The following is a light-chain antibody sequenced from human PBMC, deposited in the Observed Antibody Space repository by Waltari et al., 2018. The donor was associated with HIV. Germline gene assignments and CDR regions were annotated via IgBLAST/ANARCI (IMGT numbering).Light chain of an antibody. J-gene: IGLJ2*01. CDR3: LVSYSGAHVL. V-gene: IGLV7-46*01. CDR2: DTN. Sequence: QAVVTQEPSLTVSPGGTVTPTCGSSTGAVTSGHSPYWFQQKPGQAPRTLIYDTNKKHSWTPARFSGSLLGGKAALTLSGAQPEDEAEYYCLVSYSGAHVLFGGGTKLTVL. CDR1: TGAVTSGHS.